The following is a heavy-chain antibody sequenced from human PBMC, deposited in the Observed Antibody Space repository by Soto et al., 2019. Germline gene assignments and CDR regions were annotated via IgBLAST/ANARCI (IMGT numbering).Heavy chain of an antibody. CDR1: GGSISSYY. D-gene: IGHD5-12*01. CDR2: IYYSGST. J-gene: IGHJ4*02. V-gene: IGHV4-59*01. CDR3: ARTNYADIVAYFDY. Sequence: SETLSLTCTVSGGSISSYYWSWIRQPPGKGLEWIGYIYYSGSTNYNPSLKSRVTISVDTSKNQFSLKLSSVTAADTAVYYCARTNYADIVAYFDYWGQGTLVTVSS.